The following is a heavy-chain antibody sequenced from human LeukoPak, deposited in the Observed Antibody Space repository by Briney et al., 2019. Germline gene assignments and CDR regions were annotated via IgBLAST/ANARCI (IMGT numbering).Heavy chain of an antibody. CDR1: GYTFTSYY. CDR3: ARVSGGSYYEDYYYMDV. J-gene: IGHJ6*03. V-gene: IGHV1-46*01. Sequence: ASVKVSCKASGYTFTSYYMHWVRQAPGQGLEWMGIINPSGGNTSYAQKFQGRVTMTRDTSTSTVYMELSSLRSEDTAVYYCARVSGGSYYEDYYYMDVWGKGTTVTISS. CDR2: INPSGGNT. D-gene: IGHD1-26*01.